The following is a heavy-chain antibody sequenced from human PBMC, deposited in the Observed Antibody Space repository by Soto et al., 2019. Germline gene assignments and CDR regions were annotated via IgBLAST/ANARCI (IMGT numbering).Heavy chain of an antibody. CDR3: ARDGGWQPDY. Sequence: QVQLVQSGAEVKKPGASVKVSCKASGYTFTSYGISWVRQXTGQGLEWMGWISAYNGNTNYAQKLQGRVTMTTDTSTXTXYXXXXXXXXXDTAVYYCARDGGWQPDYWGQGTLVTVSS. V-gene: IGHV1-18*01. D-gene: IGHD6-19*01. CDR2: ISAYNGNT. CDR1: GYTFTSYG. J-gene: IGHJ4*02.